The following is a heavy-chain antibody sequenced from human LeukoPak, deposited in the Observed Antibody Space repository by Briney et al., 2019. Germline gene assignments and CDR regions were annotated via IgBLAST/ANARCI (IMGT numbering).Heavy chain of an antibody. D-gene: IGHD1-26*01. CDR2: INHSGST. V-gene: IGHV4-34*01. CDR3: ARVGASYAPDY. Sequence: PSETLSLTCAVYGGSFSGYYWSWIRQPPGKGLEWIGEINHSGSTYYNPSLKSRVTISVDRSKNQFSLKLSSVTAADTAVYYCARVGASYAPDYWGQGTLVTVSS. CDR1: GGSFSGYY. J-gene: IGHJ4*02.